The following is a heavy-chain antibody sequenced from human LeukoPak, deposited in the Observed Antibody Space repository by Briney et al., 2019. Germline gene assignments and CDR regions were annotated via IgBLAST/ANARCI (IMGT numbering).Heavy chain of an antibody. CDR2: IKQDGSGK. CDR3: TTDSSGPYNWNDEFYFDY. J-gene: IGHJ4*02. D-gene: IGHD1-20*01. Sequence: GGSLRLSCAASGFTFSSYWMSWVRQAPGKGLEWVANIKQDGSGKYYVDSVKGRFTISRDNAKNSLYLQMNSLRAEDTAVYYCTTDSSGPYNWNDEFYFDYWGQGTLVTVSS. CDR1: GFTFSSYW. V-gene: IGHV3-7*01.